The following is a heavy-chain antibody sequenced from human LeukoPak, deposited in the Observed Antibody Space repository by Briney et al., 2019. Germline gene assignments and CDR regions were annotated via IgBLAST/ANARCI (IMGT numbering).Heavy chain of an antibody. V-gene: IGHV1-24*01. J-gene: IGHJ4*02. CDR1: GNSLRDTS. CDR3: ATADKWEPLDY. CDR2: FEPGDGEP. D-gene: IGHD1-26*01. Sequence: GASVKVSCKVSGNSLRDTSIHWVRQAPGQWLEWMGGFEPGDGEPIFAQTFQGRLSMTEDTSTDTAHMELSSLTVEDTAVYYCATADKWEPLDYWGQGTLVTVSS.